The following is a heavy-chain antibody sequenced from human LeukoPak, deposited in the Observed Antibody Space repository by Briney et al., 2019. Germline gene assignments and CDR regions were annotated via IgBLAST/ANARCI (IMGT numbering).Heavy chain of an antibody. V-gene: IGHV4-39*07. Sequence: PSETLSLTCTVSGGSISSSSYYWGWIRQPPGKGLEWIGSIYYSGSTYYNPSLKSRVTISVDTSKNQFSLKLSSVTAADTAVYYCARGRYYGSGRTAYYMDVWGKGTTVTVSS. CDR3: ARGRYYGSGRTAYYMDV. J-gene: IGHJ6*03. CDR1: GGSISSSSYY. D-gene: IGHD3-10*01. CDR2: IYYSGST.